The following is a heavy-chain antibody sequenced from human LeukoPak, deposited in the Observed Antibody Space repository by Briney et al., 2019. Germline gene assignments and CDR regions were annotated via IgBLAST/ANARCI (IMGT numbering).Heavy chain of an antibody. CDR1: GFSLGTSGMC. D-gene: IGHD4-17*01. CDR3: ARAFPTVTTFDY. CDR2: IDWDDDK. J-gene: IGHJ4*02. Sequence: ESGPTLVNPTQPLTLTCTFSGFSLGTSGMCVSWIRQPPGKALEWLARIDWDDDKYYSTSLQTRLTISKDTSKNQVVLTMTNMDPVDTATYYCARAFPTVTTFDYWGQGTLVTVSS. V-gene: IGHV2-70*11.